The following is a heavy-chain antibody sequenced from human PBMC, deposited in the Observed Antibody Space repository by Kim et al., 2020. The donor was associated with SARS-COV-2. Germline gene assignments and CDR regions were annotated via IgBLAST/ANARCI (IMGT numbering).Heavy chain of an antibody. V-gene: IGHV3-23*01. D-gene: IGHD4-17*01. J-gene: IGHJ4*02. CDR3: AKGGTVEFDS. CDR2: ISGSGDRT. Sequence: GGSLRLSCAASQFTFSSYAMNWVRQAPGKGLEWVSGISGSGDRTYYAGSVKGRFTISIDNSQNTLYLQMNSLRAEDTAVYYCAKGGTVEFDSWGQGTLVTVSS. CDR1: QFTFSSYA.